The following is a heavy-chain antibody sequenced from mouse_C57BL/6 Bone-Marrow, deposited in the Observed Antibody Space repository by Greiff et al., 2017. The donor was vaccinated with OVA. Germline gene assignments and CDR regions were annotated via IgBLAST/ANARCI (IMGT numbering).Heavy chain of an antibody. V-gene: IGHV5-4*01. CDR3: ARDFGGFAY. CDR1: GFTFSSYA. Sequence: DVQLPESGGGLVKPGGSLKLSCAASGFTFSSYAMSWVRQTPEKRLEWVATLSDGGSYHYSPDNVKGRFTISRDNAKNNLYLQMSHLKSEDTAMYYCARDFGGFAYWGQGTLVTVSA. CDR2: LSDGGSYH. J-gene: IGHJ3*01.